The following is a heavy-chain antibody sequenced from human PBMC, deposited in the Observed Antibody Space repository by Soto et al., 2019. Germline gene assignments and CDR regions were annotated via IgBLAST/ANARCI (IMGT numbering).Heavy chain of an antibody. V-gene: IGHV3-48*01. CDR2: ISSSSSTI. CDR1: GFTFVSFS. D-gene: IGHD3-3*01. Sequence: EVQLVESGGGLLQPGGSLRLSCAASGFTFVSFSMNGVRQAPGKGLEWVSYISSSSSTIYYADSVKGRFTISRDNAKNSLYLQMNSLRAEDTAVYYCAREADFLNWFDPWGQGTLVTVSS. CDR3: AREADFLNWFDP. J-gene: IGHJ5*02.